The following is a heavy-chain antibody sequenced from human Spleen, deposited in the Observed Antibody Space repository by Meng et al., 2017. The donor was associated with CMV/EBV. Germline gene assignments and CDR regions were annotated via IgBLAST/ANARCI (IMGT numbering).Heavy chain of an antibody. D-gene: IGHD6-13*01. Sequence: SGYRFTSYGISWVRQAPGQGLEWMGWISAYNGNTIYAQKFQGRLTMTTDTSTSTAYLELRTLRSDDTAVYYCARDQQLIPAEYFQHWGPGTLVTVSS. V-gene: IGHV1-18*01. CDR2: ISAYNGNT. CDR1: GYRFTSYG. J-gene: IGHJ1*01. CDR3: ARDQQLIPAEYFQH.